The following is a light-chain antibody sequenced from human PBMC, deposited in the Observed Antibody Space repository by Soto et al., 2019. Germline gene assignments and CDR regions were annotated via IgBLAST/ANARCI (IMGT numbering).Light chain of an antibody. V-gene: IGKV3-20*01. Sequence: EIVLTQSPGTLSLSPGERATLSCRASHSVSSSSLAWYQQKPGQAPRLLIYGTSSRATGIADRFSGSGSGTDFTLTISRLEPEDFAVYYCQQYGSSPRTFGQGTKVDIK. CDR3: QQYGSSPRT. CDR1: HSVSSSS. J-gene: IGKJ1*01. CDR2: GTS.